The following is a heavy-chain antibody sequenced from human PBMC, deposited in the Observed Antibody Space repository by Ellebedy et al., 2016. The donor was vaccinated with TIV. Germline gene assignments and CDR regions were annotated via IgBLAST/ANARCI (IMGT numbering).Heavy chain of an antibody. CDR3: ARDLSGYDGYFDY. V-gene: IGHV4-59*12. D-gene: IGHD5-12*01. J-gene: IGHJ4*02. Sequence: MPSETLSLTCTVSGGSISNYYWNWIRQPPGKGLEWIGYIYYSGSTNYNPSLKSRVTISVDTSKNQFSLKLSSVTAADTAVYYCARDLSGYDGYFDYWGQGTLVTVSS. CDR2: IYYSGST. CDR1: GGSISNYY.